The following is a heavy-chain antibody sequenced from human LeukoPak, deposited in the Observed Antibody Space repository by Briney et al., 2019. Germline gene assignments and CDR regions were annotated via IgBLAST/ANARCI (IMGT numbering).Heavy chain of an antibody. V-gene: IGHV3-21*01. CDR3: ASGDTTGTFDY. D-gene: IGHD1-1*01. CDR1: GFTFSSYS. Sequence: SGGSRRLSCAASGFTFSSYSMNWVRQAPGKGLEWVSSISSSSSYIYYADSVKGRFTISRDNAKNSLYLQMNSLRAEDTAVYYCASGDTTGTFDYWGQGTLVTVSS. J-gene: IGHJ4*02. CDR2: ISSSSSYI.